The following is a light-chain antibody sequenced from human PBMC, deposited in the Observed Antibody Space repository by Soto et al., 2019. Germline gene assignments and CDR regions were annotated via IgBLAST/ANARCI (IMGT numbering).Light chain of an antibody. Sequence: SYELTQPLSVSVALGQTARITCGGNNIGSKNVHWYQQKPGQAPVLVIYRDSNRPSGIPERFPGSNSGNTATLTISRAQAGDEADYYCQVWDSSTVVFGGGTQLTVL. CDR2: RDS. V-gene: IGLV3-9*01. J-gene: IGLJ2*01. CDR3: QVWDSSTVV. CDR1: NIGSKN.